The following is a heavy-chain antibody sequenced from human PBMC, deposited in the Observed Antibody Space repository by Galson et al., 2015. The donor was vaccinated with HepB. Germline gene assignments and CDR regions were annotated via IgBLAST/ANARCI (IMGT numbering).Heavy chain of an antibody. CDR3: ARGALVGVAGGSQNNWFDP. CDR2: ISPYNRDA. J-gene: IGHJ5*02. CDR1: GYIFSTYS. V-gene: IGHV1-18*01. D-gene: IGHD2-15*01. Sequence: SVKVSCKASGYIFSTYSITWVRRAPGQGLEWMGWISPYNRDAQYARKFKGRVTMTTDTFTSTAYMELRSLRSDDTAVYYCARGALVGVAGGSQNNWFDPWGQGTLVTVSS.